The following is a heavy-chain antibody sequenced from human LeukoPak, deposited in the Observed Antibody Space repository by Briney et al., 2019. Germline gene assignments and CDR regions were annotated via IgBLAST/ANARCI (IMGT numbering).Heavy chain of an antibody. CDR3: AKDIAPHEIAAADY. CDR1: GFTFDDYA. J-gene: IGHJ4*02. Sequence: PGGSLRLSCAASGFTFDDYAMHWVRQAPGKGLEWVSLISGGGGSTYYADSVKGRFTISRDNSKNSLYLQMNSLRTEDTALYYCAKDIAPHEIAAADYWGQGTLVTVSS. V-gene: IGHV3-43*02. CDR2: ISGGGGST. D-gene: IGHD6-13*01.